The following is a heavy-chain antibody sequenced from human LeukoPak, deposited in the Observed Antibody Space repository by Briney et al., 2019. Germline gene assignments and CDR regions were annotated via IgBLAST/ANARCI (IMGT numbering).Heavy chain of an antibody. CDR3: AQSTYYYGSGEGSNYWYFDL. Sequence: SVKVSCKTSVGTFSRFAISWVRQAPGQGLEWMGGIIPIFGPANYAQKFQGRVTITADDSTGTAYMELTSLRSEDPALYYCAQSTYYYGSGEGSNYWYFDLWGRGTLVTVSS. V-gene: IGHV1-69*13. CDR1: VGTFSRFA. D-gene: IGHD3-10*01. CDR2: IIPIFGPA. J-gene: IGHJ2*01.